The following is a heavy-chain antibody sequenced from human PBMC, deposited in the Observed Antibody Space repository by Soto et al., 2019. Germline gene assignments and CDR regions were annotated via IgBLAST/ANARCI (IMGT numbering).Heavy chain of an antibody. D-gene: IGHD5-12*01. J-gene: IGHJ4*02. Sequence: GGSLRLSCAASGFTFSSYSMNWVRQAPGKGLEWVSSISSSSSYIYYADSVKGRFTISRDNSKNSLYLQMNSLRAEDTAVYYCARINSGYDKPFDYWGQGTLVTVSS. CDR2: ISSSSSYI. CDR1: GFTFSSYS. V-gene: IGHV3-21*01. CDR3: ARINSGYDKPFDY.